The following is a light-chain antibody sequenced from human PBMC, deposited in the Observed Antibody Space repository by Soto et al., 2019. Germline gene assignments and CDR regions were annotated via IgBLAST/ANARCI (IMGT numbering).Light chain of an antibody. CDR1: SSNIGSNY. CDR2: RNN. V-gene: IGLV1-47*01. Sequence: QSVLTQPPSASGTPGQRVTISCSGSSSNIGSNYLYWYQQLPGTAPKLLIYRNNQRPSGVPDRFSGSKSGTSASLAISGLRPEDEADYYCAAWDDSLSGLVFGGGTKVTVL. CDR3: AAWDDSLSGLV. J-gene: IGLJ2*01.